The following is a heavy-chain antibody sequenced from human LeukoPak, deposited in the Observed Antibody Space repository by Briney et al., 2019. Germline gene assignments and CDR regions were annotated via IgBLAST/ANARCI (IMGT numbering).Heavy chain of an antibody. CDR2: ISGSGGNT. J-gene: IGHJ6*02. Sequence: GGSLRLSCAASGFTVSTDCMTWVRQAPGKGLEWVSAISGSGGNTYYAGSVKGRFTIFRDNSKNMLYLQMNSLRAEDTALYYCASQKANFYDSSGDVWGQGTTVTVSS. CDR3: ASQKANFYDSSGDV. V-gene: IGHV3-23*01. CDR1: GFTVSTDC. D-gene: IGHD3-22*01.